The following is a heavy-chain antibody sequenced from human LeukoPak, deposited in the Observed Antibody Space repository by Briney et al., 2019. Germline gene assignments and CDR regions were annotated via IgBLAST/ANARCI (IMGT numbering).Heavy chain of an antibody. CDR1: GFTFTSYT. V-gene: IGHV3-23*01. Sequence: PGGSLRLSCAASGFTFTSYTMYWVRQAPGKGLEWVSIIGNNGGGIHYADSVRGRFTISRDNSKNTLYLQMNSLRAEDTAVYYCARRWYFDYWGQGTLVTVSS. J-gene: IGHJ4*02. D-gene: IGHD4-23*01. CDR3: ARRWYFDY. CDR2: IGNNGGGI.